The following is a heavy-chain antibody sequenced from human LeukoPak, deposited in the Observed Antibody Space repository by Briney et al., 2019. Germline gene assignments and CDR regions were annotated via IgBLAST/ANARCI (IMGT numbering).Heavy chain of an antibody. CDR3: AKHHYSSSRDYFDY. CDR1: GFTFGTYA. Sequence: GGSLRLSCAASGFTFGTYAMTWVRQAPGKGLEWVSVISGSGGSTNYADSVKGRFIISRDNSRNTLFLQMNSLRAENTAVYYCAKHHYSSSRDYFDYWGQGTLVTVSS. CDR2: ISGSGGST. D-gene: IGHD6-13*01. J-gene: IGHJ4*02. V-gene: IGHV3-23*01.